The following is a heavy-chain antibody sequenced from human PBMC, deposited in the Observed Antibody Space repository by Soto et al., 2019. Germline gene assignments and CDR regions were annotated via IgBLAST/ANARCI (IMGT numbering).Heavy chain of an antibody. D-gene: IGHD2-15*01. CDR2: IIPIFGTP. CDR1: GGTFSTYT. CDR3: ARGLECRGYCLDKPTWFGP. Sequence: SVKVSYKASGGTFSTYTFSWVRQAPGQGLEWMGRIIPIFGTPYYAQKFQGRVTITADKSTSTVYMELSSLGSDDTAVYFCARGLECRGYCLDKPTWFGPWGQGTLVTVSS. J-gene: IGHJ5*02. V-gene: IGHV1-69*06.